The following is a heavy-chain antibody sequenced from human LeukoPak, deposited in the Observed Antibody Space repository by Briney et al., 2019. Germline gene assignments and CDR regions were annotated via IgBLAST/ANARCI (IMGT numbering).Heavy chain of an antibody. J-gene: IGHJ4*02. Sequence: PSETLSLTCAVYGGSFSGYYWSWIRQPPGKGLEWIGYIYYSGSTNYNPSLKSRVTISVDTSKNQFSLKLSSVTAADTAVYYCARGGYSYGTPFDYWGQGTLVTVSS. CDR3: ARGGYSYGTPFDY. V-gene: IGHV4-59*01. CDR2: IYYSGST. D-gene: IGHD5-18*01. CDR1: GGSFSGYY.